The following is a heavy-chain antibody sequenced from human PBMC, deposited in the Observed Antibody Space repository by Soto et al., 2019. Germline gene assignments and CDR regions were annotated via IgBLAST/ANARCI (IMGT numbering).Heavy chain of an antibody. CDR2: IDSEGDT. D-gene: IGHD6-19*01. CDR1: GFTVRANY. CDR3: AKRSSRCWPDPFYV. V-gene: IGHV3-66*01. J-gene: IGHJ3*01. Sequence: EQLVESGGGVVQPGGSLRLSCAASGFTVRANYMSWVRQAPGKGLEWISVIDSEGDTFYADSVKGRFIISRDDSTNTFYLPKNNLKGEDTAVYFLAKRSSRCWPDPFYVLGQGTMVTVS.